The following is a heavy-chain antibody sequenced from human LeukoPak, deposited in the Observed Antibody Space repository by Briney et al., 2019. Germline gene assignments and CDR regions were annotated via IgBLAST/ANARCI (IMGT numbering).Heavy chain of an antibody. CDR1: GGSISSGSYY. Sequence: SETLSLTCTVSGGSISSGSYYWSWIRQPAGKGLEWIGRIYTSGSTNYNPSLKSRVTMSIDTSKNQFSLKLSSVTAADTAVYYCARDPSYTIWGQGTLVTVSS. J-gene: IGHJ4*02. CDR2: IYTSGST. CDR3: ARDPSYTI. V-gene: IGHV4-61*02. D-gene: IGHD3-3*01.